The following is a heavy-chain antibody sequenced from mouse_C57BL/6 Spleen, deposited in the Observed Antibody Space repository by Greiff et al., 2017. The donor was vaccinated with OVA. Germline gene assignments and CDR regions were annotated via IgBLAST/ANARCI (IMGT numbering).Heavy chain of an antibody. CDR1: GFTFSDFY. CDR3: ARAAYGHYFDY. Sequence: EVKVVESGGGLVQSGRSLRLSCATSGFTFSDFYMEWVRQAPGKGLEWIAASRNKANDYTTEYSASVKGRFIVSRDTSQSILYLQMNALRAEDNAIYYCARAAYGHYFDYWGQGTTLTVSS. D-gene: IGHD6-5*01. J-gene: IGHJ2*01. CDR2: SRNKANDYTT. V-gene: IGHV7-1*01.